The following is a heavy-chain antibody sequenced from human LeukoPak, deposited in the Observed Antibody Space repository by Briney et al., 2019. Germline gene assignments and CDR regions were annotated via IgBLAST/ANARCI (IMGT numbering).Heavy chain of an antibody. V-gene: IGHV3-30*18. CDR3: AKSEELLLGHFDY. CDR1: GFTFRSYG. CDR2: ISHDGGSK. Sequence: GGSLRLSCEASGFTFRSYGMHWVRQAPGKGLEWVTSISHDGGSKYSADSVKGRFTISRGNSKNTLSLQMNSLRAEDTAVYYCAKSEELLLGHFDYWGQGTLVTVSS. D-gene: IGHD1-26*01. J-gene: IGHJ4*02.